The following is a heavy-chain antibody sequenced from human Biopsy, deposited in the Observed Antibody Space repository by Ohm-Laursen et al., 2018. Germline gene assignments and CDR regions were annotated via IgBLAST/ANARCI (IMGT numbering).Heavy chain of an antibody. D-gene: IGHD6-6*01. V-gene: IGHV3-21*01. CDR1: GFSVNSYD. J-gene: IGHJ6*02. CDR3: ARDSSRRAREGGMDV. Sequence: SLRLSCAASGFSVNSYDMNWVRQAPGKGLEWISYITETSSYIYDADSVRGRFTVARDIAKNSLYLQMNSLRVEDTAVYYCARDSSRRAREGGMDVWGQGTTVTVSS. CDR2: ITETSSYI.